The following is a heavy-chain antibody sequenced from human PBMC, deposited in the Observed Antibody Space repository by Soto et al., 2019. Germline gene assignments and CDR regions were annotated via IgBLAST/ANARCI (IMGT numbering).Heavy chain of an antibody. CDR1: GGSIRSDY. CDR2: IYYSGRT. CDR3: GRVIVGPTFPYIDD. V-gene: IGHV4-59*01. D-gene: IGHD1-26*01. J-gene: IGHJ4*02. Sequence: SETLSLTCTVSGGSIRSDYWNWIRQSPGKGLEWIGYIYYSGRTSYNPSLESRVTLSMDTSKNQFSLNLTSVTAADTAMYYCGRVIVGPTFPYIDDWGQGARVTVAS.